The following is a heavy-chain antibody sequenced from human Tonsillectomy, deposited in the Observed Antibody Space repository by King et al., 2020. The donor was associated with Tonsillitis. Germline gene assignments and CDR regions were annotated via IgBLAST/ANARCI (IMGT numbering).Heavy chain of an antibody. CDR3: ARDWVLFVGDLSPDFPPRDDGLDL. CDR2: ISAYNNNT. D-gene: IGHD3-10*01. J-gene: IGHJ3*01. CDR1: GYTFTNFG. Sequence: VQLQQSGAEVKKPGASVKVSCKASGYTFTNFGISWVRQAPGQGLEWMGWISAYNNNTNYPQKFQGRVTVTTDTSTSTAYMELRSLRPDDTAVYYCARDWVLFVGDLSPDFPPRDDGLDLWGQGTMVIVSS. V-gene: IGHV1-18*01.